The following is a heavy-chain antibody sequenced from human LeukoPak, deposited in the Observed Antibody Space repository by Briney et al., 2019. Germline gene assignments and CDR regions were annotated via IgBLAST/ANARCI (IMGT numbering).Heavy chain of an antibody. CDR1: GFTFTNYG. V-gene: IGHV1-24*01. CDR3: ATGGY. Sequence: ASVKVSCKASGFTFTNYGISWVRQAPGKGLEWMGGFDPEDGETIYAQKFQGRVTMTEDTSTDTAYMELSSLRSEDTAVYYCATGGYWGQGTLVTVSS. CDR2: FDPEDGET. J-gene: IGHJ4*02. D-gene: IGHD3-16*01.